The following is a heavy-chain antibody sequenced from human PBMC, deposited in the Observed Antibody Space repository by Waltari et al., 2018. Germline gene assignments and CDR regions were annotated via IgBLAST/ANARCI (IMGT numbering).Heavy chain of an antibody. CDR2: ISSNGGST. J-gene: IGHJ3*02. CDR1: GFTFSSYA. Sequence: EVQLVESGGGLVQPGGSLRLSCAASGFTFSSYAMHWVRQAPGKGLEYVSAISSNGGSTYYANSVKGRFTISRDNSKNTLYLQMGSLRAEDMAVYYCARGWWELDAFDIWGQGTMVTVSS. V-gene: IGHV3-64*01. D-gene: IGHD1-26*01. CDR3: ARGWWELDAFDI.